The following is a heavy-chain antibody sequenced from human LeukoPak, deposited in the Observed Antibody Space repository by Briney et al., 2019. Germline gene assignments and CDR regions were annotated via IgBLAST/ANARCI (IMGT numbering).Heavy chain of an antibody. Sequence: GGSLILSCAASGFTFSSSAMSWVRQAPGRGLEWVSTISGSGGATYYADSVKGRFTISSDNSKNTLYLQMNSLRAEDTAVYYCAKDRPIFKDWGQGTQVTVSS. CDR2: ISGSGGAT. CDR3: AKDRPIFKD. J-gene: IGHJ4*02. CDR1: GFTFSSSA. V-gene: IGHV3-23*01.